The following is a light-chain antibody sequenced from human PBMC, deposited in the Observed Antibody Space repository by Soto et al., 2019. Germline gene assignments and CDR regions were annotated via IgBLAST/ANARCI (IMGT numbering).Light chain of an antibody. CDR3: QHDAEWPLT. Sequence: EKVMTQSPATLSVSPGERATLSCRASQNFKTRLAWYQQKPGQAPRLLIFDAFTRATGIPARFSGSASGTEFTLTISRLQSEDSAVYYCQHDAEWPLTFGGETNVEIK. V-gene: IGKV3-15*01. CDR2: DAF. J-gene: IGKJ4*01. CDR1: QNFKTR.